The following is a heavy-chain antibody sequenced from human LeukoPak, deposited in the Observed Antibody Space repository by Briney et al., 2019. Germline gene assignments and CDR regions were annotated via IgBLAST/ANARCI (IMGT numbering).Heavy chain of an antibody. Sequence: PGGSLRLSCAASGFTFSSYSMNWVRQAPGKGLEWVSSISSSSSYIYYADSVKGRFTISRDNSKNTLYLQMNSLRAEDTAVYYCARLHDSSGWYRTLYFDYWGQGTLVTVSS. D-gene: IGHD6-19*01. CDR3: ARLHDSSGWYRTLYFDY. CDR2: ISSSSSYI. V-gene: IGHV3-21*04. CDR1: GFTFSSYS. J-gene: IGHJ4*02.